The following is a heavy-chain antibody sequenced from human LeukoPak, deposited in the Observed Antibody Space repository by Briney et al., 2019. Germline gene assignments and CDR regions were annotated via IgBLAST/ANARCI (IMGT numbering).Heavy chain of an antibody. CDR3: ANRLGSGSYNWFDP. CDR2: IIPVFGAT. V-gene: IGHV1-69*13. D-gene: IGHD3-10*01. Sequence: GASVKVSCKASGGTFNNYAISWVRQAPGQGLEWMGGIIPVFGATTYARNFQGRVTITADESTSTAYMELSSPRSEDTAVYYCANRLGSGSYNWFDPWGQGTLVTVSA. CDR1: GGTFNNYA. J-gene: IGHJ5*02.